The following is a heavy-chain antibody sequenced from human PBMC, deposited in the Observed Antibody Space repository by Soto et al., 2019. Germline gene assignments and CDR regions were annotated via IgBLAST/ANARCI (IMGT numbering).Heavy chain of an antibody. J-gene: IGHJ4*02. D-gene: IGHD3-22*01. CDR1: GFTFSSYG. Sequence: PGGSLRLSCAASGFTFSSYGMHWVRQAPGKGLEWVAVISYDGSNKYYADSVKGRFTIPRDNSKNTLYLQMNSLRAEDTAVYYCAKKTYYYDSSGYEAPDYWGQGTLVTVSS. CDR3: AKKTYYYDSSGYEAPDY. V-gene: IGHV3-30*18. CDR2: ISYDGSNK.